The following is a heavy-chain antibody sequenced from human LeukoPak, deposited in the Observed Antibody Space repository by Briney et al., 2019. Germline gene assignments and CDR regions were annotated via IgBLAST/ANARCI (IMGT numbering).Heavy chain of an antibody. J-gene: IGHJ4*02. CDR2: ISAYNGNT. D-gene: IGHD3-9*01. V-gene: IGHV1-18*04. Sequence: ASVKVSCKASGYTFTSYGISWVRQAPGQGLEWMGWISAYNGNTNYAQKLRGRVTMTTDTSTSTAYMELRSLRSDDTAVYYCARVGGDILTGSYFDYWGQGTLVTVSS. CDR3: ARVGGDILTGSYFDY. CDR1: GYTFTSYG.